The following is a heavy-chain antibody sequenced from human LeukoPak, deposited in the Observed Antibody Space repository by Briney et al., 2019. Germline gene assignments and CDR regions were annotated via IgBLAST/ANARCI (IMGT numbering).Heavy chain of an antibody. CDR3: TTDLYGSGSYVFDY. J-gene: IGHJ4*02. CDR2: IKSKTDGGTT. CDR1: GFTFSNAW. D-gene: IGHD3-10*01. V-gene: IGHV3-15*07. Sequence: PGGSLRLSCAASGFTFSNAWMNWVRQAPGKGLEWVGRIKSKTDGGTTDYAAPVKGRFTISRDDSKNTLYLQMNSLKTEDTAVYYCTTDLYGSGSYVFDYWGQGTLVTVSS.